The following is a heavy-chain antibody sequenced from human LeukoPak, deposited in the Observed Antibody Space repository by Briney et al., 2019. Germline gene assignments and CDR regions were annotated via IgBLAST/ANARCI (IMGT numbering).Heavy chain of an antibody. Sequence: GASVKVSCKASGYTFTGYYMHWVRQAPGQGLEWMGWINPNSGGTNYAQKFQGRVTMTRDTSTSTVYMELSSLRSEDTAVYYCARDRGQGPIAARPGLDYWGQGTLVTVSS. D-gene: IGHD6-6*01. CDR3: ARDRGQGPIAARPGLDY. CDR2: INPNSGGT. J-gene: IGHJ4*02. CDR1: GYTFTGYY. V-gene: IGHV1-2*02.